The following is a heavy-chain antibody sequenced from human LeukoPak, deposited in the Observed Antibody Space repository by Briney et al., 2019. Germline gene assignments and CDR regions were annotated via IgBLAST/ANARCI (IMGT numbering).Heavy chain of an antibody. CDR2: IYYSGTT. J-gene: IGHJ6*02. CDR1: PGSITGYY. Sequence: PSETLSLTCNVSPGSITGYYFTWIRQPPGKGLEWIGYIYYSGTTKYRPSLQSRLTMSLDTSKNQVSLSLSSVTAADTAVYFCARDLGAPFYSPYGMDVWGRGTPVTAS. D-gene: IGHD2-15*01. CDR3: ARDLGAPFYSPYGMDV. V-gene: IGHV4-59*01.